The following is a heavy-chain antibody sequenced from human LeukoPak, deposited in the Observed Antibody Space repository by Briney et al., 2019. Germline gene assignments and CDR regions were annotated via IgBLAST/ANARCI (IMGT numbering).Heavy chain of an antibody. D-gene: IGHD5-18*01. Sequence: GGALRLSCTASVFTFGDYAMSWVRQAPGKGVEWVGFIRSKAYGGTTEYAASVKGRFTISRDDSKSIAYLQMNSLKTEDTAEYYCTRDSNTAMVTDYWGQGTLVTVSS. J-gene: IGHJ4*02. CDR3: TRDSNTAMVTDY. CDR1: VFTFGDYA. CDR2: IRSKAYGGTT. V-gene: IGHV3-49*04.